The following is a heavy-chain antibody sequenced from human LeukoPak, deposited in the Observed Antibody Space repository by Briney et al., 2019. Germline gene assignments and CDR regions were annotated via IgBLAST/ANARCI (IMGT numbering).Heavy chain of an antibody. CDR2: IYPDDSET. Sequence: GESLRISCKASGYRFTTDYIGWVRQMPGKGLEWMGIIYPDDSETNYSPSFQGQVSMSVDKSITTAYLQWSSLKASDTAIYYCARQAYGSHFDAFDIWGQGTMVTVSS. J-gene: IGHJ3*02. D-gene: IGHD3-22*01. CDR3: ARQAYGSHFDAFDI. V-gene: IGHV5-51*01. CDR1: GYRFTTDY.